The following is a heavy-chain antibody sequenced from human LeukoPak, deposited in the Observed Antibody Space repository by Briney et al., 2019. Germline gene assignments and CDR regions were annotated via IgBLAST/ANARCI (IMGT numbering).Heavy chain of an antibody. J-gene: IGHJ4*02. CDR1: GFTFSSYE. D-gene: IGHD3-9*01. V-gene: IGHV3-48*03. CDR2: ISSSGSTI. Sequence: GGSLRLSCAASGFTFSSYEMNWVRQAPGKGLEWVSYISSSGSTIYYADSVKGRFTISRDNAKNSLYLQMNSLRAEDTAVYYCAKLPLRYFDWLFNFDYWGQGTLVTVSS. CDR3: AKLPLRYFDWLFNFDY.